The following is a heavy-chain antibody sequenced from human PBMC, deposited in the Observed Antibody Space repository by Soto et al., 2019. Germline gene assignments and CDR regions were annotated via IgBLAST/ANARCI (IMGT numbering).Heavy chain of an antibody. CDR3: ARGKRRLYDSGSYKYYYYGMDV. D-gene: IGHD3-10*01. CDR2: INHSGST. V-gene: IGHV4-34*01. J-gene: IGHJ6*02. CDR1: GGSFSGYY. Sequence: PSETLSLTCAVYGGSFSGYYWSWIRQPPGKGLEWIGEINHSGSTNYNPSLKIRVTISVDTSKNQFSLKLSSVTAADTAVYYFARGKRRLYDSGSYKYYYYGMDVWGQGTTVTVSS.